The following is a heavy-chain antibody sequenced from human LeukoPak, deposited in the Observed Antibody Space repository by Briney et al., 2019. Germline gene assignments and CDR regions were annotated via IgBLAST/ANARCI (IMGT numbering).Heavy chain of an antibody. CDR1: GFTFSSHA. CDR3: ARDGTVTYYFDY. Sequence: GGSLRLSCAATGFTFSSHAMHWVRQAPGKGLEWVTLISYDGSNKYYADSVKGRFTISRDNSKNTVYLQMNSLRAEDTAVYYCARDGTVTYYFDYWGQGTLVTVSS. J-gene: IGHJ4*02. D-gene: IGHD4-11*01. V-gene: IGHV3-30-3*01. CDR2: ISYDGSNK.